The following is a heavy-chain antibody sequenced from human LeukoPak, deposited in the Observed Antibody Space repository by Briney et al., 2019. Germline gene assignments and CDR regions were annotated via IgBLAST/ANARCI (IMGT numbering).Heavy chain of an antibody. V-gene: IGHV3-48*04. CDR1: GFTFSSYS. CDR2: ISSSSSSI. Sequence: GGSLRLSCAASGFTFSSYSMNCVRQAPGKGLEWVSYISSSSSSIYDADSVRGRFTISRDNAKNSLYLQMNSLRAEDTAVYYCAGSILTGYPNFDYWGQGTLVTVSS. D-gene: IGHD3-9*01. J-gene: IGHJ4*02. CDR3: AGSILTGYPNFDY.